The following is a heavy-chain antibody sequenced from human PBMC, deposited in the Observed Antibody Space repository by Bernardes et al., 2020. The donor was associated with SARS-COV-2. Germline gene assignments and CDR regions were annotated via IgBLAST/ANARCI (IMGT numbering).Heavy chain of an antibody. V-gene: IGHV1-18*01. Sequence: ASVKVSCKASGYTFTSYGISWVRQAPGQGLEWMGWISAYNGNTNYAQKLQGRVTMTTDTSTSTAYMELRSLRSDDTAVYYCARDPRDVTGLGPGWGYYYYGMDVWGQGTTVTVSS. D-gene: IGHD3-16*01. CDR1: GYTFTSYG. J-gene: IGHJ6*02. CDR2: ISAYNGNT. CDR3: ARDPRDVTGLGPGWGYYYYGMDV.